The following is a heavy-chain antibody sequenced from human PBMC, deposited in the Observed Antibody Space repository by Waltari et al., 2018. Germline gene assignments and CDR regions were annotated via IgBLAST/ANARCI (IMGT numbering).Heavy chain of an antibody. CDR3: ARAHSSGWYRAEYFQH. CDR1: GGSISSSSYY. Sequence: QLQLQESGPGLVKPSETLSLTCTVPGGSISSSSYYWGWIRQPPGKGLEWIGSIYYSGSTYYNPSLKSRVTISVDTSKNQFSLKLSSVTAADTAVYYCARAHSSGWYRAEYFQHWGQGTLVTVSS. J-gene: IGHJ1*01. V-gene: IGHV4-39*01. D-gene: IGHD6-19*01. CDR2: IYYSGST.